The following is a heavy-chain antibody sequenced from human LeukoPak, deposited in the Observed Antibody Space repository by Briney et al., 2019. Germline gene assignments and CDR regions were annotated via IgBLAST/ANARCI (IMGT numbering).Heavy chain of an antibody. Sequence: ASVKVSCKASADTFSRYAISWVRQAPGQGLEWMGRIIPKFGTAKYAQRFRGRVTITADKSTTTAYMELSSLRSEDTVVYYCARAIYYDVMTGYYDYYSYYMDVWGDGTTVTVSS. CDR2: IIPKFGTA. D-gene: IGHD3-9*01. J-gene: IGHJ6*03. V-gene: IGHV1-69*06. CDR1: ADTFSRYA. CDR3: ARAIYYDVMTGYYDYYSYYMDV.